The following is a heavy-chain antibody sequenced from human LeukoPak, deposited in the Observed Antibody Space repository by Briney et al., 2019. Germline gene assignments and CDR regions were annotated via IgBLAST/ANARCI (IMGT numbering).Heavy chain of an antibody. CDR1: GFSFSSHG. J-gene: IGHJ3*02. V-gene: IGHV3-23*01. CDR3: ARGGRASVSFDI. Sequence: PGGSLRLSCAASGFSFSSHGMSRVRQAPGKGLEWVSGIIGGAGGTYYADSVKGRFTISRDNAKNSLYLQMNSLRAEDTAVYYCARGGRASVSFDIWGQGTMVTVSS. CDR2: IIGGAGGT. D-gene: IGHD1-26*01.